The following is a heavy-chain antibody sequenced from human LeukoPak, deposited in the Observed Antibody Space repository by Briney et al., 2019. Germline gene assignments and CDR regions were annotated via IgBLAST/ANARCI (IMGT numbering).Heavy chain of an antibody. V-gene: IGHV4-34*01. J-gene: IGHJ4*02. CDR3: ARDGDFWSGYWVYFDY. CDR2: INHSGST. Sequence: SETLSLTCAVYGGSFSGYYWSWIRQPPGKGLEWIGEINHSGSTNYNPSLKSRVTMSVDTSKNQFSLKLSSVTAADTAVYYCARDGDFWSGYWVYFDYWGQGTPVTVSS. CDR1: GGSFSGYY. D-gene: IGHD3-3*01.